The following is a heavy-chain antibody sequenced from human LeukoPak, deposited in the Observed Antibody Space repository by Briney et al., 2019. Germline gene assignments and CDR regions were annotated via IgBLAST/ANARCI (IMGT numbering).Heavy chain of an antibody. CDR2: IDWDDAK. D-gene: IGHD2-15*01. V-gene: IGHV2-70*04. Sequence: SGPTLVNPTQTLTLTCTFSGFSLSTSGMRVSWIRQPPGKALEWLARIDWDDAKFYSTSLKTRLTISKDTSKNQVVLTMTNMDPVDTATYYCARIYSREPPFDYWGQGTLVTVSS. CDR1: GFSLSTSGMR. CDR3: ARIYSREPPFDY. J-gene: IGHJ4*02.